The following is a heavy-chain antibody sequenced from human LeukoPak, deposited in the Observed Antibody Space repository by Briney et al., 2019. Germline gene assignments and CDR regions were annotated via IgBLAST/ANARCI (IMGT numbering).Heavy chain of an antibody. V-gene: IGHV4-34*01. CDR3: ARASKDCSSTSCFPGGRYYFDY. CDR2: INHSGST. J-gene: IGHJ4*02. D-gene: IGHD2-2*01. Sequence: SETLSVTCAVYGGSFIGYYWSWIRQPRGKGLEWIGEINHSGSTNYYPSLKSRVTISVDTSKNQFSLKLSSVTAADTAVYYCARASKDCSSTSCFPGGRYYFDYWGQGTLVTVSS. CDR1: GGSFIGYY.